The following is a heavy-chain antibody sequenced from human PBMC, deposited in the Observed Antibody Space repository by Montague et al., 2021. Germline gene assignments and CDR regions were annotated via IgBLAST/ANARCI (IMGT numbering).Heavy chain of an antibody. J-gene: IGHJ4*02. Sequence: TLSLTCAVSGGSISSTGYYWSWIRQHPGKGLEWIGYIYYSGSTYYNPSLKSRVTISVDTSQNQFSLNLNSVTAADTAVYYCARVGATVTAPVDFWGQGTLVTVSS. V-gene: IGHV4-31*11. D-gene: IGHD4-17*01. CDR2: IYYSGST. CDR1: GGSISSTGYY. CDR3: ARVGATVTAPVDF.